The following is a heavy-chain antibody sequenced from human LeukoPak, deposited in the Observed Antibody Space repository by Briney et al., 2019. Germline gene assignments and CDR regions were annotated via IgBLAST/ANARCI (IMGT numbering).Heavy chain of an antibody. CDR3: AKEFSMTA. CDR2: ITGSGVGT. J-gene: IGHJ5*02. D-gene: IGHD3-22*01. CDR1: GCTFSSYA. Sequence: GGSLRLSCAASGCTFSSYAMNWVRQAPGKGLEWVSTITGSGVGTYDADSVKGRFTISRDNSKNTLYLQMSSLRADDTAVYYCAKEFSMTAWGQGTLVTVSS. V-gene: IGHV3-23*01.